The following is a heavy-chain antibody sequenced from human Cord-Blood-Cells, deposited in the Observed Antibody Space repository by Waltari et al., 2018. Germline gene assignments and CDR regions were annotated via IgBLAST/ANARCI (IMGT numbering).Heavy chain of an antibody. Sequence: QLQLQESGPGLVKPSETLSLTCTVSGGSISSRSYYWGWIRQPPGKGLEWIGSIYYSGSTYYNPSLKSRVTISVDTSKNQFSLKLSSVTAADTAVYYCARGGTYYDILTGYYAFDIWGQGTMVTVSS. V-gene: IGHV4-39*01. D-gene: IGHD3-9*01. J-gene: IGHJ3*02. CDR2: IYYSGST. CDR3: ARGGTYYDILTGYYAFDI. CDR1: GGSISSRSYY.